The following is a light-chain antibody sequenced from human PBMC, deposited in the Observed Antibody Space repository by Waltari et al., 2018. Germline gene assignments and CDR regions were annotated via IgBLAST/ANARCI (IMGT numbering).Light chain of an antibody. CDR3: QQGYNSPLT. CDR2: RAS. CDR1: QGSDNN. Sequence: DIQMTQSPSSLSASVGDTVTTTCQASQGSDNNFNWYQQIPGKASKLLIDRASSLQSGIPSRFRGSGSGTDLTLPLSSLQPHYFATYYCQQGYNSPLTFGGGTTVEI. J-gene: IGKJ4*01. V-gene: IGKV1-39*01.